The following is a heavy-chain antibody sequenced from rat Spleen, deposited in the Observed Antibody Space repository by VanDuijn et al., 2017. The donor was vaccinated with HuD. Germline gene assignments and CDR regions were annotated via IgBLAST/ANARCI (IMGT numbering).Heavy chain of an antibody. CDR2: ISAGGGST. Sequence: EVQLVESGGGLVQPGRSLKLSCAASGFTFINYYMAWVRQAPTKGLEWVAYISAGGGSTYYRDSVKGRFTISRDNAKSTLYLQMDSLRSEDTATYYCAKLCWYYFDYWGQGVMVTVSS. D-gene: IGHD1-12*02. CDR1: GFTFINYY. V-gene: IGHV5-27*01. J-gene: IGHJ2*01. CDR3: AKLCWYYFDY.